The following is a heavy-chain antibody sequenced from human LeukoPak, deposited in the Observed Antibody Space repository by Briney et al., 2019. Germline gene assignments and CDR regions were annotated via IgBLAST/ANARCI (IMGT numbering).Heavy chain of an antibody. D-gene: IGHD3-22*01. CDR2: IYYSGST. CDR1: GGSISTYY. V-gene: IGHV4-59*01. J-gene: IGHJ4*02. Sequence: SETLSLTCTVSGGSISTYYWNWIRQPPGKGLEWIGYIYYSGSTNYNPSLKSRVTISVDTSKNQFSLKLSSVAAADTAVYYCASLGTYYYDSSGKKSVYWGQGTLVTVSS. CDR3: ASLGTYYYDSSGKKSVY.